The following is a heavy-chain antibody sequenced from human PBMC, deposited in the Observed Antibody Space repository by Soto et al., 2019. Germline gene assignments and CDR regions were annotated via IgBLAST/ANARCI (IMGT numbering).Heavy chain of an antibody. CDR1: GCTFSSYA. CDR3: ARGVRFYDTLTGYHNYYYYYGMDV. J-gene: IGHJ6*02. V-gene: IGHV1-69*13. CDR2: IIPIFGTA. D-gene: IGHD3-9*01. Sequence: ASVKVSCKASGCTFSSYAISWVRQAPGQGLEWMGGIIPIFGTANYAQKFQGRVTITADESTSTAYMELSSLRSEDTAVYYCARGVRFYDTLTGYHNYYYYYGMDVWGQGTTVTVSS.